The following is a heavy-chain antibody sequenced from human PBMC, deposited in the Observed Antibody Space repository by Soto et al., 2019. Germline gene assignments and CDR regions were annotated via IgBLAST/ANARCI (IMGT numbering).Heavy chain of an antibody. D-gene: IGHD3-22*01. CDR2: ISSSSSTI. J-gene: IGHJ6*02. V-gene: IGHV3-48*02. CDR1: GFTFSSDS. Sequence: PGGSLRLSCAASGFTFSSDSMNWVRQAPGKGLEWVSYISSSSSTIYYADSVKGRFTISRDNAKNSLYLQMNSLRDEDTAVYYCAREAANYYDRDYYYGMDVWGQGTTVTVSS. CDR3: AREAANYYDRDYYYGMDV.